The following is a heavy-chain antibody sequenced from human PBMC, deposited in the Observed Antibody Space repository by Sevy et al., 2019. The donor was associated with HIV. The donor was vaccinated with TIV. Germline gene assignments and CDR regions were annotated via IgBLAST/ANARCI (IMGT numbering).Heavy chain of an antibody. D-gene: IGHD6-13*01. V-gene: IGHV6-1*01. CDR1: GDSVSSNSAA. CDR3: ARGSGYSSSWYGYWYYYGMDV. J-gene: IGHJ6*02. Sequence: KQSQTLSLTCAISGDSVSSNSAAWNWIRQSPSRGLEWLGRTYYRSKWYNDYAVSVKSRIAINPDTSKNQFSLQLNSVTPEDTAVYYCARGSGYSSSWYGYWYYYGMDVWGQGTTVTVSS. CDR2: TYYRSKWYN.